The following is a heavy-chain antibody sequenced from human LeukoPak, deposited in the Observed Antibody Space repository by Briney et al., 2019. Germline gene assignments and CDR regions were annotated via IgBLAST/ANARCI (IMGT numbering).Heavy chain of an antibody. CDR3: PKPLLTPGN. Sequence: GGSLRLSCTTSGFIFAKYAMAWVRQSPGKGLEWVSTISASGADAYYADSVRGRFTISRDNSRNALYLQLSRLRVDDTAFYYCPKPLLTPGNWGPGTLVTVSS. CDR2: ISASGADA. D-gene: IGHD4-23*01. J-gene: IGHJ4*02. V-gene: IGHV3-23*01. CDR1: GFIFAKYA.